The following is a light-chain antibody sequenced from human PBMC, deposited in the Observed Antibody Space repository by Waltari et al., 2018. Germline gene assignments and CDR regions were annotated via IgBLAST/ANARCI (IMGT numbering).Light chain of an antibody. CDR1: QSVSSAY. V-gene: IGKV3-20*01. J-gene: IGKJ2*01. Sequence: DIVLTQSPGTLSFSPGERATLSCRASQSVSSAYFAWYQQKPGQGPVLLLYRTSTRATGIPDRFSGSGSGTDFTLTISRLEPEDSALYYCQHYGRTPPTFDQGTTLDIK. CDR2: RTS. CDR3: QHYGRTPPT.